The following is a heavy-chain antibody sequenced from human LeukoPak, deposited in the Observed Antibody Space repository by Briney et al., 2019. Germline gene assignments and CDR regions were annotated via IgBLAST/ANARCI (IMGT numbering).Heavy chain of an antibody. CDR3: ARGSVTNGPVRFLEWLPLSGHYFDY. CDR2: IYTSGST. J-gene: IGHJ4*02. D-gene: IGHD3-3*01. Sequence: PSETLSLTCSVSGGSISSGSYYWSWIRQSAGKGLEWIGRIYTSGSTNYNPSLKSRVTISVDTSKNQFSLKLSSVTAADTAVYYCARGSVTNGPVRFLEWLPLSGHYFDYWGQGTLVTVSS. CDR1: GGSISSGSYY. V-gene: IGHV4-61*02.